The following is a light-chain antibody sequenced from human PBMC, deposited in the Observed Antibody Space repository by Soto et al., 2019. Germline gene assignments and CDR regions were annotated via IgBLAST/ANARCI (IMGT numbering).Light chain of an antibody. Sequence: ALTQPASVSGSPGQSITISCTGTSSDVGSYNLVSWYQQHPGKAPKLMIYEVNKRPSGVSNRFSGSKTGNTASLTISGLQAEDEADYYCCSYARSSTLYVFGSGTKVTVL. CDR3: CSYARSSTLYV. CDR2: EVN. CDR1: SSDVGSYNL. J-gene: IGLJ1*01. V-gene: IGLV2-23*02.